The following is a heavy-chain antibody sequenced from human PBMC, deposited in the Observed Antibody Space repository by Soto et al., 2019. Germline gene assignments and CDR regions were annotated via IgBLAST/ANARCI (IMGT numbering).Heavy chain of an antibody. Sequence: EVQLVESGGGLVKPGGSLTLSCAASGFAFRSYNMNWVRQAPGKGLEWVASISSGSSNIYYADSVKGRFTISRDNARNALFLQMDSLRAEDSAVYYCASATVVAATFAFWVQGTLVTVSS. CDR1: GFAFRSYN. CDR2: ISSGSSNI. D-gene: IGHD2-15*01. J-gene: IGHJ4*02. V-gene: IGHV3-21*01. CDR3: ASATVVAATFAF.